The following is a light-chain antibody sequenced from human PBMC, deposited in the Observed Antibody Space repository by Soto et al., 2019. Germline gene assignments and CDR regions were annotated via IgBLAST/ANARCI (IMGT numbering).Light chain of an antibody. CDR3: QQSYSTPWT. J-gene: IGKJ1*01. CDR2: AAS. Sequence: DIQVTQSTSSLSASVGDRVSISCLASQSISSYLNWYQQKPGKAPKLLIYAASSLQSGVPSRFSGSGSGTDFTLTISSLQPEDFATYYCQQSYSTPWTFGQGTKVDIK. V-gene: IGKV1-39*01. CDR1: QSISSY.